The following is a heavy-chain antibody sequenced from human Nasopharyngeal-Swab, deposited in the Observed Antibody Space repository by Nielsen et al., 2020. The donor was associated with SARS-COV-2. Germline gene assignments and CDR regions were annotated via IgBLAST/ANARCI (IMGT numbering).Heavy chain of an antibody. CDR2: IDDSGTT. CDR3: ARRVVSPEFYFDY. J-gene: IGHJ4*02. D-gene: IGHD2-2*01. V-gene: IGHV4-39*01. Sequence: WIRQPPGKGLEWIDNIDDSGTTFYSPSLKTRVTLSVDTSQNQFSLNLISVTAADTAVYYCARRVVSPEFYFDYWGQGALVTVSS.